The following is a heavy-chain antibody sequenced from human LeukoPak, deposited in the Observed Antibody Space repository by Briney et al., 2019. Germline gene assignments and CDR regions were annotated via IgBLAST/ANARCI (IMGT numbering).Heavy chain of an antibody. D-gene: IGHD4-11*01. V-gene: IGHV4-34*01. CDR1: GASFSGYY. CDR3: ARGYDYGNYND. J-gene: IGHJ4*02. CDR2: INHSGST. Sequence: KTSETLSLTCAVYGASFSGYYWSWIRQPPGKGLEWIGEINHSGSTNYNPSLKSRVTISVDTSKSQFSLKLTSVTAADTAVYYCARGYDYGNYNDWGQGTLVTVSS.